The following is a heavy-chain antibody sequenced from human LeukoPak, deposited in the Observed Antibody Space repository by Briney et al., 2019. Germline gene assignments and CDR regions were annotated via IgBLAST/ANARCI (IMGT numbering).Heavy chain of an antibody. CDR2: INPNSGGT. Sequence: ASVKVSCKTSGYTFIDYYIHWVRQAPGQGLEWMGRINPNSGGTDCPRKFQGRVTMTRDTSDTTAYMELSRLTSDDTAVYYCARDGIAARPTYYFDYWGQGTLVTVSS. CDR3: ARDGIAARPTYYFDY. CDR1: GYTFIDYY. V-gene: IGHV1-2*06. D-gene: IGHD6-6*01. J-gene: IGHJ4*02.